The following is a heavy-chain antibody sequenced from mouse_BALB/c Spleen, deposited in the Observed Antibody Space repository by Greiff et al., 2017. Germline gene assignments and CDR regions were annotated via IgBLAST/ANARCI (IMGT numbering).Heavy chain of an antibody. J-gene: IGHJ1*01. CDR3: ARKFEGYWYFDD. CDR1: GFTFSSFG. CDR2: ISSGSSTI. Sequence: EVQGVESGGGLVQPGGSRKLSCAASGFTFSSFGMHWVRQAPEKGLEWVAYISSGSSTIYYADTVKGRFTISRDTPKNTLFLQMTSLRSEDTAMYYCARKFEGYWYFDDWGAGTTVTVSS. V-gene: IGHV5-17*02.